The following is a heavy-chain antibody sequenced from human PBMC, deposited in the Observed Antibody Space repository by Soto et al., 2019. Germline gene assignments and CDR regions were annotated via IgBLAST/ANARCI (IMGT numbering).Heavy chain of an antibody. J-gene: IGHJ4*02. CDR3: AKGGQGLYDY. V-gene: IGHV3-30*18. CDR1: GFTFSSYG. D-gene: IGHD6-19*01. CDR2: ISYDGSNK. Sequence: QVQLVESGGGVVQPGRSLRLSCAASGFTFSSYGMHWVRQAPGKGLEWVAVISYDGSNKYYADSVKGRFTLSRDNSKNTLYLQMNSLRAEDTAVYYCAKGGQGLYDYWGQGTLVTVSS.